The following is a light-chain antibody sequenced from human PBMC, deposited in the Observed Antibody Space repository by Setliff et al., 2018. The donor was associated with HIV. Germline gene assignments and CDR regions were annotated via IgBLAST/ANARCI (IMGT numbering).Light chain of an antibody. J-gene: IGLJ1*01. CDR2: AVS. Sequence: QSVLTQPASVSGSPGQSITISCTGPSSDVGGYDYVSWYQQRPGKAPKVLIYAVSGRTFWVSNRFSGSKSGNTASLTISGLQAEDEADYYCSSYTSSNTYVFGTGTKSTVL. CDR1: SSDVGGYDY. V-gene: IGLV2-14*03. CDR3: SSYTSSNTYV.